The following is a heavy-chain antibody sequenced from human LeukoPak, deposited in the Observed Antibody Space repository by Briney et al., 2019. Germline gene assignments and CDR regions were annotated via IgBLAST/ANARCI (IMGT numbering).Heavy chain of an antibody. Sequence: GGSLRLSCAASGFTFSSYAMHWVRQAPGKGLEWVAVISYDGSNKYYADSVKGRFTISRDNSKNTLYLQMNSLRAEDTAVYYCARDSPQKVERRGEDYYYYMDVWGKGTTVTVSS. D-gene: IGHD1-1*01. V-gene: IGHV3-30-3*01. CDR2: ISYDGSNK. CDR3: ARDSPQKVERRGEDYYYYMDV. J-gene: IGHJ6*03. CDR1: GFTFSSYA.